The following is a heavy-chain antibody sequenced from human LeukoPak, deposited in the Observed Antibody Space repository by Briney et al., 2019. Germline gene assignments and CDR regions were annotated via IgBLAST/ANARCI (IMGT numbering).Heavy chain of an antibody. D-gene: IGHD3-9*01. V-gene: IGHV1-69-2*01. CDR3: ATEPAVLRYLVYTDY. CDR2: VDPEDGET. CDR1: GYTFTDYY. Sequence: ASVKVSCKVSGYTFTDYYMHWVQQAPGKGLEWMGLVDPEDGETIYAEKFQGRVTITADTSTDTAYMELSSLRSEDTAVYYCATEPAVLRYLVYTDYWGQGTLVTASS. J-gene: IGHJ4*02.